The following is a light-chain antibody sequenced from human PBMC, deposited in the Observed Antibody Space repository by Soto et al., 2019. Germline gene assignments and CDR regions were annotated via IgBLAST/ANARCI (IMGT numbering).Light chain of an antibody. J-gene: IGKJ5*01. CDR2: DAS. V-gene: IGKV3-11*01. CDR1: QSVSSY. Sequence: ENVLKKSASALSLYPGERATLSCRASQSVSSYLAWYQQKPGQAPRLLIYDASNRATGIPARFSGSGSGTDFTLTISSLEPEDFAVYYCQPRSNWPPIPFGHGTRLEI. CDR3: QPRSNWPPIP.